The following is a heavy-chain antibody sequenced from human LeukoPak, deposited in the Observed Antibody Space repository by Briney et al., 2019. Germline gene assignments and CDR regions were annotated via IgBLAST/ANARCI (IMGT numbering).Heavy chain of an antibody. Sequence: SETLSLTCTVSGGSISSGDYYWSWIRQPPGKGLEWIAYMYYSGSTYYNPSLKSRVTMSADTSKNQLSLKLSSVTAADTAVYYCALYYYYMDVWGKGTTVTVSS. CDR1: GGSISSGDYY. CDR3: ALYYYYMDV. CDR2: MYYSGST. J-gene: IGHJ6*03. V-gene: IGHV4-30-4*01.